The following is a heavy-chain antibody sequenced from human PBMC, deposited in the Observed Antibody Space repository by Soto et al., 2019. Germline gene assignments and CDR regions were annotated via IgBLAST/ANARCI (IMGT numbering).Heavy chain of an antibody. CDR3: ARDYYCSGGSCYSSNYYYGMDV. D-gene: IGHD2-15*01. Sequence: QVQLVQSGAEVKKPGASVKVSCKASGYTFTSYGISWVRQAPGQGLEWMGWISAYNGNTNYAQKLQGRVTMTTDTSTSTAYKELRSLRSDDTAVYYCARDYYCSGGSCYSSNYYYGMDVWGQGTTVTVSS. CDR2: ISAYNGNT. CDR1: GYTFTSYG. J-gene: IGHJ6*02. V-gene: IGHV1-18*01.